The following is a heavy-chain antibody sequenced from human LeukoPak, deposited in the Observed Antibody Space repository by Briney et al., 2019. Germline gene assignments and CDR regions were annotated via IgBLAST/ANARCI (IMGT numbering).Heavy chain of an antibody. CDR3: ARGGSFFDY. Sequence: ASVKVSCKPSGYTFTSYGISCVRHAPEEGLEWMGSISTYKGNTKYAKKLQGRVTITTGTSTSTAYIELSRLRADDTAMSSCARGGSFFDYWGQGTLVTVSS. CDR1: GYTFTSYG. V-gene: IGHV1-18*01. D-gene: IGHD1-26*01. CDR2: ISTYKGNT. J-gene: IGHJ4*02.